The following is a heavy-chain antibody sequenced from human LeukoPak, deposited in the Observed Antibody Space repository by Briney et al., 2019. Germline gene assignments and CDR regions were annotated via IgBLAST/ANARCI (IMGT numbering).Heavy chain of an antibody. CDR1: GFTFSSYA. CDR3: ARDKMVNWRGFDY. Sequence: PGGSLRLSCAASGFTFSSYAMNWVRQAPGKGLEWVALISYDGSNKNYADSVKGRFTISRDNSKNTLYLQMNSLRAEDTAVYYCARDKMVNWRGFDYWGQGTLVTVSS. J-gene: IGHJ4*02. CDR2: ISYDGSNK. V-gene: IGHV3-30-3*01. D-gene: IGHD5-18*01.